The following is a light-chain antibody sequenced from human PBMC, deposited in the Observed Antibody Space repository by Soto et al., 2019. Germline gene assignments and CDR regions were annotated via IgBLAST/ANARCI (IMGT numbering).Light chain of an antibody. J-gene: IGKJ1*01. V-gene: IGKV1-5*01. CDR2: DAS. CDR3: QQYNKYWT. CDR1: QSISNW. Sequence: DIQVTQSPPTLSASVGDRVTITCRATQSISNWLAWYQQKPGKAPKLLIYDASTLESGVPSRFSGSGSGTEFTLTISSLQPDDFATYYCQQYNKYWTFGQGTKVEMK.